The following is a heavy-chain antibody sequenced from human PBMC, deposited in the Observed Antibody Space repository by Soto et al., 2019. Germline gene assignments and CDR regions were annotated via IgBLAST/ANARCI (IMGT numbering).Heavy chain of an antibody. Sequence: QVQLQESGPGLVKSSGTLSLACTVSGDSIRTSNWWSWVRQTPGKGLEWIGEIYSSGTTNFNPSLKGRVSISVDESRTQFSLNLTSVTAADTAVYFCARPPGVVVGTSILSSWFDPWGQGTLVIVSS. CDR3: ARPPGVVVGTSILSSWFDP. D-gene: IGHD2-21*02. V-gene: IGHV4-4*02. CDR1: GDSIRTSNW. J-gene: IGHJ5*02. CDR2: IYSSGTT.